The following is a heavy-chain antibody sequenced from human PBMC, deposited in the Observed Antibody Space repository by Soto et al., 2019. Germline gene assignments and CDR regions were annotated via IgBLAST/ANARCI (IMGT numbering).Heavy chain of an antibody. V-gene: IGHV4-34*01. CDR2: INHSGST. CDR1: GGSFSGYY. CDR3: ARRVVVTAMMDY. D-gene: IGHD2-21*02. J-gene: IGHJ4*02. Sequence: QVQLQQWGAGLLKPSETLSLTCAVYGGSFSGYYWSWIRQPPGKGLEWIGEINHSGSTNYNPSLKSRVTISVDTSKNQFSLKVSSVAAADTAVYYCARRVVVTAMMDYWGQGTLVTVSS.